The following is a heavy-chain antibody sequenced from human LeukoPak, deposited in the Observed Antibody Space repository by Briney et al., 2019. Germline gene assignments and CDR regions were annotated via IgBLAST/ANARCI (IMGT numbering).Heavy chain of an antibody. V-gene: IGHV3-15*04. J-gene: IGHJ4*02. CDR2: IESKTDGGTT. Sequence: PGGSLRLSCAASGFTFSNAWMSWVRQAPGKGLEWVGRIESKTDGGTTDYAAPVKGRFTISRDDSKNTLYLQMNSLKTEDTAVYYCTTDTYYYDSSGYGGWGQGTPVTVSS. CDR1: GFTFSNAW. D-gene: IGHD3-22*01. CDR3: TTDTYYYDSSGYGG.